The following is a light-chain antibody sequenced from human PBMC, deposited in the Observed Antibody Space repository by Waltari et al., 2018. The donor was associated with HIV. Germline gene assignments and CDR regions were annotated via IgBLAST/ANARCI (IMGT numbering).Light chain of an antibody. Sequence: SYVLTQPPSVSVAPGKTARITCGGNNIATKSVHWYQQKPGQAPVLVIYYDNDRPSGIPERFSGSNSGNTVTLTISRVEAGDEADYYCQVWDSSSDHWVFGGGTQLTVL. CDR1: NIATKS. V-gene: IGLV3-21*04. CDR2: YDN. J-gene: IGLJ3*02. CDR3: QVWDSSSDHWV.